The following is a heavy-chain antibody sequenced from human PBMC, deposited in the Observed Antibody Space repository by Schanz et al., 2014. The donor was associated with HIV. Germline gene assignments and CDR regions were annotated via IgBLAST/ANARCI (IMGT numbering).Heavy chain of an antibody. J-gene: IGHJ6*02. Sequence: QVQLVQSGAEVQKPGSSVKVACKASGGTSSIYAISWVRQAPGQGLEWMGGIIPIFDTTNYAQKFQGRVTITADKSTGTVYMDLGSLNIEDTAVYYCRGYRFYYGVDFWGQGTTVTVS. V-gene: IGHV1-69*06. CDR3: RGYRFYYGVDF. CDR2: IIPIFDTT. D-gene: IGHD5-18*01. CDR1: GGTSSIYA.